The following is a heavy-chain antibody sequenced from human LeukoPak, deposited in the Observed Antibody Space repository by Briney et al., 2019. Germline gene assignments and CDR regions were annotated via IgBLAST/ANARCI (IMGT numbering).Heavy chain of an antibody. CDR3: ATGYGDFRVEGRYFYS. Sequence: SETLSLTCTVSGGSISSNYWTWIRQPPGKGLEWIGHIYYSGTTNYNPSLRSRVTISIDTSKKHFFLKLKSVTAADTAVYYCATGYGDFRVEGRYFYSWGQGTLVTVSS. V-gene: IGHV4-59*01. J-gene: IGHJ4*02. D-gene: IGHD4-17*01. CDR2: IYYSGTT. CDR1: GGSISSNY.